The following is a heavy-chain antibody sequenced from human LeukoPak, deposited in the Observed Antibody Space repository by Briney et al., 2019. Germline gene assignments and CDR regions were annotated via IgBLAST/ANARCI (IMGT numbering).Heavy chain of an antibody. Sequence: GGSLRLSCAASGFTVSTNEMSWVRQAPGKGLEWVSSISSSSSYIYYADSVKGRFTISRDNAKNSLYLQMNSLRAEDTAVYYCARDRGGYCTNGVCFTTAHFDYWGQGTLVTVSS. CDR3: ARDRGGYCTNGVCFTTAHFDY. V-gene: IGHV3-21*01. CDR1: GFTVSTNE. D-gene: IGHD2-8*01. CDR2: ISSSSSYI. J-gene: IGHJ4*02.